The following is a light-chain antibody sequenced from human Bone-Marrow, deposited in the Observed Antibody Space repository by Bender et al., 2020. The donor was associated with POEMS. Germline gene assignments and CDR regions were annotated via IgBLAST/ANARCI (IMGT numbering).Light chain of an antibody. CDR2: RNN. CDR3: QSYDNSLGGWV. V-gene: IGLV1-47*01. CDR1: NSNIGSNY. Sequence: QSVLTQPPSASGTPGQRVTISCSGGNSNIGSNYVFWYQQLPGTAPKLLIYRNNQRPSGVPDRFSGSKSGTSASLAISGLRSEDEADYYCQSYDNSLGGWVFGGGTKLTVL. J-gene: IGLJ3*02.